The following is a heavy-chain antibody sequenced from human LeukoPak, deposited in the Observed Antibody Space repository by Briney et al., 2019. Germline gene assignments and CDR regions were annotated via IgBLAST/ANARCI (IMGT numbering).Heavy chain of an antibody. V-gene: IGHV3-15*07. CDR1: GFTFSNAW. CDR2: IRRNSDGGTI. J-gene: IGHJ5*02. D-gene: IGHD3-22*01. Sequence: PGGSLRLSCATSGFTFSNAWMNWVRQAPGKRLEWVGRIRRNSDGGTIDYAAPVKGRFALSRDDSKNTLYLQMNSLQTEDTAVYYCATDFYDTTWGQGTLVTVSS. CDR3: ATDFYDTT.